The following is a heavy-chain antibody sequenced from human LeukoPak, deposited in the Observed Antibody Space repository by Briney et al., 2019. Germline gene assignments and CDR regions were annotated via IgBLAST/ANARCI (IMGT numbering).Heavy chain of an antibody. Sequence: SETLSLTCAVYGGSFSGYYWSWIRQPPGKGLEWIGEINHSGSTNYNPSLKSRVTISVDTSKNQFSLKLNSVTAADTAVYYCARDLSGSPDYWGQGTLVTVSS. CDR2: INHSGST. J-gene: IGHJ4*02. D-gene: IGHD1-26*01. CDR3: ARDLSGSPDY. V-gene: IGHV4-34*01. CDR1: GGSFSGYY.